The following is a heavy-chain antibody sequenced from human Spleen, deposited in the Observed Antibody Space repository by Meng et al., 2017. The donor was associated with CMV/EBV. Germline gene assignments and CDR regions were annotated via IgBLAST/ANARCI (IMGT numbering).Heavy chain of an antibody. CDR3: AKDQTIFYYYYGMDA. D-gene: IGHD3-3*01. CDR2: ISWNSGSI. CDR1: GFTFDDYA. J-gene: IGHJ6*02. Sequence: GGSLRLSCAASGFTFDDYAMHWVRQAPGKGLEWVSGISWNSGSIGYADSVKGRFTISRDNAKNSLYLQMNSLRAEDTALYYCAKDQTIFYYYYGMDAWGQGTTVTVSS. V-gene: IGHV3-9*01.